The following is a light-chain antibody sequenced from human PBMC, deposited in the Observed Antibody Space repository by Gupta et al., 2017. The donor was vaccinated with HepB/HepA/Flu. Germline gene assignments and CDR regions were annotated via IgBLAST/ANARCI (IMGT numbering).Light chain of an antibody. J-gene: IGKJ1*01. Sequence: DIQMTQSPSSLSASVGDRVTSTCRASQSISSYLNWYQQKPGKAPKLLIYAASSWQSGVPSRFSGSGCGRDGTLTISRLQPEEFENDYCYQCNNTLQLALTFGQGTQVDIK. V-gene: IGKV1-39*01. CDR1: QSISSY. CDR2: AAS. CDR3: YQCNNTLQLALT.